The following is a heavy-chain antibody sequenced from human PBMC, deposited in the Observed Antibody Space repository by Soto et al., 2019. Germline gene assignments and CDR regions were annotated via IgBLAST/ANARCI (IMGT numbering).Heavy chain of an antibody. V-gene: IGHV1-18*01. CDR1: GYSIASYG. J-gene: IGHJ4*02. D-gene: IGHD2-15*01. Sequence: ALVKLSCKTSGYSIASYGISRVRQAPGQGLEWMGWISAYNGNTNYAQKLQGRVTMTTDTSTSTAYMELRSLRSDDTAVYYCARDLSGNPGYWGQGTLVTVSS. CDR3: ARDLSGNPGY. CDR2: ISAYNGNT.